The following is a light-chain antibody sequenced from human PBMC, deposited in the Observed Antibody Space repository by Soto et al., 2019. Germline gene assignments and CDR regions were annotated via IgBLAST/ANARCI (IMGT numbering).Light chain of an antibody. CDR3: QHYESYPLT. CDR1: QSVSTW. Sequence: DIQMTQSPSTLSASVGDRVSIACRASQSVSTWLAWYQQKPGKAPKLLIYKASTLESGVPSRFSGGGSGTEFTLTISGLQHHDFETYFCQHYESYPLTVGAGTQVEI. J-gene: IGKJ4*01. V-gene: IGKV1-5*03. CDR2: KAS.